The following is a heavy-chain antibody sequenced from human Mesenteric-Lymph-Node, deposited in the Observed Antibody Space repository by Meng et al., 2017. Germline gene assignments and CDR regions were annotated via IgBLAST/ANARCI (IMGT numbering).Heavy chain of an antibody. V-gene: IGHV1-8*03. CDR2: MNPNSGNT. Sequence: ASVKVSCQASGYTFTSYDINWVRQATGQGLEWMGWMNPNSGNTGYAQKFQGRVTVTRNTSISTAYMELSGLRSEDTDGYYCARGLQLVRGEFDYWGQGTLVTVSS. CDR3: ARGLQLVRGEFDY. CDR1: GYTFTSYD. D-gene: IGHD6-13*01. J-gene: IGHJ4*02.